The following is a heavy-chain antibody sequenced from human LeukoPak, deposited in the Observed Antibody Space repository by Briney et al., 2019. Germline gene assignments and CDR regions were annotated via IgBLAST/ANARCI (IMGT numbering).Heavy chain of an antibody. Sequence: SETLSLTCTVSGGSISSSSYYWGWIRQPPGKGLEWIGSIYYSGSTYYNPSLKSRVTISVDTSKNQFSLKRSSVTAADTAVYYCARPAGEYYFDYWGQGTLVTVSS. CDR2: IYYSGST. CDR3: ARPAGEYYFDY. D-gene: IGHD3-16*01. J-gene: IGHJ4*02. CDR1: GGSISSSSYY. V-gene: IGHV4-39*01.